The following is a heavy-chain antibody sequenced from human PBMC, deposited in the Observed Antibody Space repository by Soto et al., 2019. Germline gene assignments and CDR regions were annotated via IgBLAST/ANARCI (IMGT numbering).Heavy chain of an antibody. D-gene: IGHD2-2*01. Sequence: ASVKVSCKASGYTFTSYGISWVRQAPGQGLEWMGWISAYNGNTNYAQKLQGRVTMTTDTSTSTAYMELRSLRSDDTAVYYCARALSGYCSSTSCHYYFDYWGQGTLVTVSS. CDR1: GYTFTSYG. CDR3: ARALSGYCSSTSCHYYFDY. V-gene: IGHV1-18*01. J-gene: IGHJ4*02. CDR2: ISAYNGNT.